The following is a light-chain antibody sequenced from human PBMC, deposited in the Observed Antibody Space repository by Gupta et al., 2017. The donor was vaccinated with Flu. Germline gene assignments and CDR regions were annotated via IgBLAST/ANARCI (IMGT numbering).Light chain of an antibody. Sequence: QAGLTQPPSVSTGLRQAATLTCTGNSDNVGDEGAAWLQQHQGHPPKLLSYRNNNRPSGISERFSASRSGKTASLTITGLQAEDEADYYCSAGDSSLTDCVFGGGTKLTVL. CDR1: SDNVGDEG. V-gene: IGLV10-54*04. CDR3: SAGDSSLTDCV. CDR2: RNN. J-gene: IGLJ2*01.